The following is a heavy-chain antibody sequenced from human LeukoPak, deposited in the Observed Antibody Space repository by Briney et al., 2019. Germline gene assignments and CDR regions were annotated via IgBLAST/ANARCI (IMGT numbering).Heavy chain of an antibody. Sequence: GASVKVSCKASGYTFTSYGISWVRQAPGQGLEWMGGMTPRIGTGNTAEKFQGRVAITADESTSTVYMELSSLTSDDTALYYCATVRSIMGGGYNFFDPWGQGTLVTVSS. V-gene: IGHV1-69*13. CDR3: ATVRSIMGGGYNFFDP. CDR2: MTPRIGTG. CDR1: GYTFTSYG. J-gene: IGHJ5*02. D-gene: IGHD3-16*01.